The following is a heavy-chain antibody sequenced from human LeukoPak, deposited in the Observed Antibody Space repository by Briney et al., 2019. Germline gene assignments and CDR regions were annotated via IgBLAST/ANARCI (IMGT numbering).Heavy chain of an antibody. D-gene: IGHD3-16*01. CDR3: ARHFGGGLLEGNSIDY. CDR2: IEQRDSYT. V-gene: IGHV5-10-1*01. CDR1: GYRFTSYW. Sequence: GEYLQIPCKGSGYRFTSYWISWVRQMPGKGLEGMGRIEQRDSYTNYSASLQGHVTISADKSISTAYLQWSSLKASDTAVYYCARHFGGGLLEGNSIDYWGQGTLVTVSS. J-gene: IGHJ4*02.